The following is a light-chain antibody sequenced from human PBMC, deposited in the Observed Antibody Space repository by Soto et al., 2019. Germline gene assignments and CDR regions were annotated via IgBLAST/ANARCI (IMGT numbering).Light chain of an antibody. CDR3: QQRFSWPPT. Sequence: EIGLTQSPATLSLSPGDRATLSCRASQSVSRYLACYQQKPGQAPRLLIHDTSTLATGVPDTFSGSGSGTEFTLTXSSLAPEDSEMYYCQQRFSWPPTFGGGTHVEIK. CDR1: QSVSRY. V-gene: IGKV3-11*01. CDR2: DTS. J-gene: IGKJ4*01.